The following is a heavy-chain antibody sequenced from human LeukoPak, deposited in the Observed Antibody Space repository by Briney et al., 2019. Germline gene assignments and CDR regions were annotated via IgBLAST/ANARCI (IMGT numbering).Heavy chain of an antibody. CDR3: ARVGSSGYYVAEYFQH. Sequence: SETLSLTCTVSGGSISSYYWSWIRQPAGKGLEWIGRIYTSGSTNYNPSLKSRVTMSVDTSKNQFSLKLSSVTAADTAVYYCARVGSSGYYVAEYFQHWGQGTLVTVSS. D-gene: IGHD3-22*01. V-gene: IGHV4-4*07. J-gene: IGHJ1*01. CDR1: GGSISSYY. CDR2: IYTSGST.